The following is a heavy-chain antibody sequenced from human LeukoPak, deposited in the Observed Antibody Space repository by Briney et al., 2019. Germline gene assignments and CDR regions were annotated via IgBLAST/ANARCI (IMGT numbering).Heavy chain of an antibody. D-gene: IGHD3-10*01. CDR2: ISAYNGNT. V-gene: IGHV1-18*01. CDR3: ARDLELLWFGELGY. Sequence: ASVKVSCKASGYTFTSYGISWVRQAPGQGLEWMGWISAYNGNTNYAQKLQGRVTMTTDTSTSTAYMELRSLRSDDTAVYYCARDLELLWFGELGYWGQGTLVTVSS. CDR1: GYTFTSYG. J-gene: IGHJ4*02.